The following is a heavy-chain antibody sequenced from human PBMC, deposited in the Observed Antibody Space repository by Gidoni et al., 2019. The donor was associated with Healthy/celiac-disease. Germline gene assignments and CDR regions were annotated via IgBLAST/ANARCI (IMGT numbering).Heavy chain of an antibody. CDR3: ARDHIPYYDYVWGSYRPYYFDY. Sequence: QVQLVESGGGLVKPGGSLRPSCAASGFPFSDYYMRWIRQAPGKGLEWVSYISSSGSTIYYADSVKGRFTISRDNAKNSLYLQMNSLRAEDTAVYYCARDHIPYYDYVWGSYRPYYFDYWGQGTLVTVSS. J-gene: IGHJ4*02. CDR2: ISSSGSTI. CDR1: GFPFSDYY. V-gene: IGHV3-11*01. D-gene: IGHD3-16*02.